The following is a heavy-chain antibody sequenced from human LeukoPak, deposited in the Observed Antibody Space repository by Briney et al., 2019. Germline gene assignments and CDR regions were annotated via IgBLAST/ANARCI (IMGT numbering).Heavy chain of an antibody. J-gene: IGHJ6*02. CDR3: ARDTGDYDYVWGSCRPLGMDV. CDR1: GFTFSSYS. V-gene: IGHV3-21*01. D-gene: IGHD3-16*02. Sequence: PGGSLRLSCAASGFTFSSYSMHWVRQAPGKGLEWVSCISRSSNYIYYADSVKGRFTISRDNAKNSLYLKMNSLRAEDTAVYYCARDTGDYDYVWGSCRPLGMDVWGQGTTVTVSS. CDR2: ISRSSNYI.